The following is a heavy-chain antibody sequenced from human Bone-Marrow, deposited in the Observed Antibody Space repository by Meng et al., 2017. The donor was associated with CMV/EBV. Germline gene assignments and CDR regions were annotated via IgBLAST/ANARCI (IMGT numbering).Heavy chain of an antibody. CDR3: ARGVVVAAILGY. J-gene: IGHJ4*02. Sequence: GESLKISCAASGFTFSDYYMTWIRQAPGKGLEWASCISNSGSNIYYADSVKGRFTISRDNAKNSLYLQMNSLRAEDTAVYYCARGVVVAAILGYWGQGTLVTVSS. CDR2: ISNSGSNI. V-gene: IGHV3-11*01. CDR1: GFTFSDYY. D-gene: IGHD2-15*01.